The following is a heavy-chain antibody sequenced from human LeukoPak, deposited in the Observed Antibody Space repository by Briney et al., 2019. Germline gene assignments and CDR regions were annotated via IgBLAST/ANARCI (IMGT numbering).Heavy chain of an antibody. CDR2: INWNGGST. V-gene: IGHV3-20*04. CDR1: EFSVGSNY. J-gene: IGHJ4*02. D-gene: IGHD4-23*01. CDR3: AAGARGYGGDY. Sequence: PGGSLRLSCAASEFSVGSNYMTWVRQAPGKGLEWVSGINWNGGSTGYADSVKGRFTISRDNAKNSLYLQMNSLRAEDTALYYCAAGARGYGGDYWGQGTLVTISS.